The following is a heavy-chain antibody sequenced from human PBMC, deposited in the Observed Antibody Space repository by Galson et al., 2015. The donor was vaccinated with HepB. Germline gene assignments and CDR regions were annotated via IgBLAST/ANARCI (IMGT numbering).Heavy chain of an antibody. CDR2: INAGNGNT. Sequence: SVKVSCKASGYTFTSYAMHWVRQAPGQRLEWMGWINAGNGNTKYSQKFQGRVTITRDTSASTAYMELSSLRSEDTAVYYCAREVQLSGYDWTGDYYYYYMDVWGKGTTVTVSS. J-gene: IGHJ6*03. CDR3: AREVQLSGYDWTGDYYYYYMDV. D-gene: IGHD5-12*01. CDR1: GYTFTSYA. V-gene: IGHV1-3*01.